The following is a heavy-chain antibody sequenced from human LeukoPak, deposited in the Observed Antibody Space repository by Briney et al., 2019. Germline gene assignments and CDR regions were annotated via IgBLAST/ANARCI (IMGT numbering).Heavy chain of an antibody. CDR3: AACARSGGSCYPLY. D-gene: IGHD2-15*01. CDR1: GFTFTSSA. J-gene: IGHJ4*02. V-gene: IGHV1-58*01. CDR2: IVVGSGNT. Sequence: GASVKVSCKASGFTFTSSAVQWVRQARGRRLEWIGWIVVGSGNTNYAQKFQERVTITRDMSTSTAYMELSSLRSEDTAVYYCAACARSGGSCYPLYWGQGTLVTVSS.